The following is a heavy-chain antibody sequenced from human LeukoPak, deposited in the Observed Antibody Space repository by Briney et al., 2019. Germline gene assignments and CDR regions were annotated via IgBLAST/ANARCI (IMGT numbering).Heavy chain of an antibody. V-gene: IGHV3-74*01. J-gene: IGHJ4*02. CDR2: INSDGSST. Sequence: GGSLRLSCAASGFTFSSYWMHWVRQAPGKGLVWVSRINSDGSSTSYADSVKGRFTISRDNSKNTLYMQMNSLRAEDTAVYYCAKDVLVRGVINGFDYWGQGTLVTVSS. CDR1: GFTFSSYW. CDR3: AKDVLVRGVINGFDY. D-gene: IGHD3-10*01.